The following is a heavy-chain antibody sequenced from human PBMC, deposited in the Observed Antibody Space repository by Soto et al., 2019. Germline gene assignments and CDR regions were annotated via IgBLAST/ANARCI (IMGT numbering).Heavy chain of an antibody. D-gene: IGHD3-22*01. J-gene: IGHJ1*01. CDR1: RGTFSSYA. CDR3: ASNYYDSSGYYYVAFFQH. CDR2: IVPIFGTA. V-gene: IGHV1-69*13. Sequence: SVKGSCRASRGTFSSYALSWVRQSPEQGLEWMGGIVPIFGTANYEQKFQGKVTITADESTSTAYMQLSSLRSEDTALYYCASNYYDSSGYYYVAFFQHWGQGTLVTVYS.